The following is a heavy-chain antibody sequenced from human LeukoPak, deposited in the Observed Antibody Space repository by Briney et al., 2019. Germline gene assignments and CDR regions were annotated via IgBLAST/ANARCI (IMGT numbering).Heavy chain of an antibody. V-gene: IGHV1-46*01. J-gene: IGHJ5*02. CDR3: ARDYSGQWEQLTGWWIDP. Sequence: ASVKVSCKPSGYTFGTHWMHWVRQAPGQGLEWMAIINPSGDFRSYAQKFQGRVTVTRDMSTRTVYMELSDLRPEDTALYYCARDYSGQWEQLTGWWIDPWGQGTLVIVSS. D-gene: IGHD1-26*01. CDR1: GYTFGTHW. CDR2: INPSGDFR.